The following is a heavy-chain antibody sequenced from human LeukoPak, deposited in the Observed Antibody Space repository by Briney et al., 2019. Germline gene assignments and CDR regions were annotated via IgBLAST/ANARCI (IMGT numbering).Heavy chain of an antibody. CDR1: GGSISSYY. Sequence: SETLSLTCTVSGGSISSYYWNWIRQSAGKGLELVGRIYKSGSTNYNPSLKSRLTMSIDTSKNQFSLKLSSVTAADTAVYYCARDLLTIFGVDPFDPWGQGTLVTVSS. CDR3: ARDLLTIFGVDPFDP. D-gene: IGHD3-3*01. CDR2: IYKSGST. J-gene: IGHJ5*02. V-gene: IGHV4-4*07.